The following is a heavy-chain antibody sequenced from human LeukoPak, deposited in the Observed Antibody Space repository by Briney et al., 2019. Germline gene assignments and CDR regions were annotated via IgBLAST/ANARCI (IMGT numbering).Heavy chain of an antibody. CDR3: ARGPGYGDFLFDY. CDR1: GGSFSGYY. D-gene: IGHD4-17*01. J-gene: IGHJ4*02. CDR2: INHSGST. V-gene: IGHV4-34*01. Sequence: PSETLSLTCAVYGGSFSGYYWSWIRQPPGKGLEWIGEINHSGSTNYNPSLKSRVTISVDTSKNQFSLKLSSVTAADTAVYYCARGPGYGDFLFDYWGQGTLVTVSS.